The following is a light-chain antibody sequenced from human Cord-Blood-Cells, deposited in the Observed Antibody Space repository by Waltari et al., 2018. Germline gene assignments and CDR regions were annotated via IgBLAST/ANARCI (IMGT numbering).Light chain of an antibody. Sequence: DIVMTQSPDSLAVSLGERAPITCNSSQSVLYSSNNKNYLAWYQQKPGQPPKLLIYWASTRESGVPDRFSGSGSGTDFTLTISSLQAEDVAVYYCQQYYSTPLTFGPGTKVDIK. J-gene: IGKJ3*01. CDR3: QQYYSTPLT. CDR1: QSVLYSSNNKNY. CDR2: WAS. V-gene: IGKV4-1*01.